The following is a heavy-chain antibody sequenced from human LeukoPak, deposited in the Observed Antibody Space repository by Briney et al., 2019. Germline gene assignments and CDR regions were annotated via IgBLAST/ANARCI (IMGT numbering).Heavy chain of an antibody. J-gene: IGHJ6*04. CDR2: ISSSSSCI. CDR1: GFTFSSYS. V-gene: IGHV3-21*01. Sequence: GGSLRLSCAASGFTFSSYSMNWVRQAPGKGLEWVSSISSSSSCIYYADSVKGRFTISRDNAKNSLYLQMNSLRAEDTAVYYCARGEPIVGATYYYYGMDVWGKGTTVTVSS. D-gene: IGHD1-26*01. CDR3: ARGEPIVGATYYYYGMDV.